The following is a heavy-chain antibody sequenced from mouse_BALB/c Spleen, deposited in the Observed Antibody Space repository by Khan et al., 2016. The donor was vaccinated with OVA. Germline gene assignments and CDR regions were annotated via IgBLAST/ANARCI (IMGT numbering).Heavy chain of an antibody. CDR3: ARLAYYYDSEGFAY. CDR2: ISRGGSYT. CDR1: GFTFSTYG. D-gene: IGHD1-1*01. V-gene: IGHV5-6*01. Sequence: EVKLVESGGDLVKPEGSLKLSCAASGFTFSTYGMSWVRQTPDQRLEWVATISRGGSYTYYPDSVQGRFTISRDNAKNTLYLQMSSLKSEDTAMFYCARLAYYYDSEGFAYWGQGTLVTVSA. J-gene: IGHJ3*01.